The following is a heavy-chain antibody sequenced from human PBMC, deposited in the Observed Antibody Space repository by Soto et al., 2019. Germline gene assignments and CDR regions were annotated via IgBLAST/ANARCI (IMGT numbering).Heavy chain of an antibody. J-gene: IGHJ6*02. CDR3: ARGFRPLAAGMDV. Sequence: SETLSLTCTVSGGSISSGDYYWSWIRQPPGKGLEWIGYIYYSGSTYYNPSLKSRVTISVDTSKNQFSLKLSSVTAADTAVYYCARGFRPLAAGMDVWGQGTTVTVSS. D-gene: IGHD2-21*01. CDR2: IYYSGST. V-gene: IGHV4-30-4*01. CDR1: GGSISSGDYY.